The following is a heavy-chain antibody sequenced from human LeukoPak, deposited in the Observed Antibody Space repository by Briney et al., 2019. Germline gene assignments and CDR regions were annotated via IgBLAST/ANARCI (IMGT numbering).Heavy chain of an antibody. V-gene: IGHV3-9*01. CDR2: INWNSDST. CDR3: AKEGSRAVAGTGPYDY. J-gene: IGHJ4*02. Sequence: GGSLRLSCVASGFTFDNFAMHWVRHAPGKGLEWVAGINWNSDSTGYADSVKGRFTISRDNAKNSLFLQMNSLRAEDTALYYCAKEGSRAVAGTGPYDYWGQGTLVTVSP. D-gene: IGHD6-19*01. CDR1: GFTFDNFA.